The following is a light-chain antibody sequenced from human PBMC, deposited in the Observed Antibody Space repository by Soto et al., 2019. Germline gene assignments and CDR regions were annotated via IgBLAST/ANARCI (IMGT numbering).Light chain of an antibody. CDR1: SSDIGTFNY. Sequence: QSALTQPASVSGSPGQSITISCTGTSSDIGTFNYVSWYQQHPGKAPKLMIYDVSYRPSGVSNRFSGSKSGNTASLTISGLEAEDEADYYCCSYTTSSTVVFGGGTKLTVL. CDR3: CSYTTSSTVV. J-gene: IGLJ2*01. V-gene: IGLV2-14*01. CDR2: DVS.